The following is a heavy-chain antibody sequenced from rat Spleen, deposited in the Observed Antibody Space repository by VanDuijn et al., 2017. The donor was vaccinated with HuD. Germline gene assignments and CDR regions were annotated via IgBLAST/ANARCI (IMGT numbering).Heavy chain of an antibody. V-gene: IGHV2-1*01. Sequence: QVQLKESGPGLVQPSQTLSLTCTVSGFSLTSYNVHWVRQPPGKGLEWMGGIWGDGSTDYNSALKSRLSISRDTSKSQVFLKMNSLQPEDTAIYFCTSPFRWFAYWGQGTLVTVSS. CDR2: IWGDGST. CDR1: GFSLTSYN. J-gene: IGHJ3*01. CDR3: TSPFRWFAY.